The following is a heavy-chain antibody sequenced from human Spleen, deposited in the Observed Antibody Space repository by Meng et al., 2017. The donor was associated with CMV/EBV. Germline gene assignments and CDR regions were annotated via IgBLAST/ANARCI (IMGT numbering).Heavy chain of an antibody. V-gene: IGHV4-34*01. CDR2: INHSGST. CDR1: GGSFSGYY. D-gene: IGHD5-12*01. Sequence: SLTCAVYGGSFSGYYWSWIRQPPGKGLEWIGEINHSGSTNYNPSLKSRVTISVDTSKNQFSLKLSSVTAADTAVYYCARRLRFGWFDPWGQGTLVTVSS. CDR3: ARRLRFGWFDP. J-gene: IGHJ5*02.